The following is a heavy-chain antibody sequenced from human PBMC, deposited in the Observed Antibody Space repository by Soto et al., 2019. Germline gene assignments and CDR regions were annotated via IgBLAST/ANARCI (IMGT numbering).Heavy chain of an antibody. J-gene: IGHJ6*03. CDR1: GGSISSYY. D-gene: IGHD3-3*01. CDR2: IYYSGST. V-gene: IGHV4-59*12. CDR3: ARDAYDFWSGYQGNYYYYMDV. Sequence: SETLSLTCTVSGGSISSYYWSWIRQPPGKGLEWIGYIYYSGSTNYNPSLKSRVTISVDTSKNQFSLKLSSVTAADTAVYYCARDAYDFWSGYQGNYYYYMDVWGKGTTVTVSS.